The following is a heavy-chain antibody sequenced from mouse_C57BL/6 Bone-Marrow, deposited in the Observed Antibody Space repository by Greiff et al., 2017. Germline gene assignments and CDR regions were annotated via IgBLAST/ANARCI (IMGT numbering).Heavy chain of an antibody. Sequence: VQLQQPGAELVKPGASVKMSCKASGYTFTSYWITWVKQRPGQGLEWIGDIYPGSGSTNYNEKFKSKATLAVDTSSSTAYMQLSSLTSEDSAVYYCARPSFYYVSSFFDYWGQGTTLTVSS. J-gene: IGHJ2*01. CDR1: GYTFTSYW. CDR3: ARPSFYYVSSFFDY. D-gene: IGHD1-1*01. V-gene: IGHV1-55*01. CDR2: IYPGSGST.